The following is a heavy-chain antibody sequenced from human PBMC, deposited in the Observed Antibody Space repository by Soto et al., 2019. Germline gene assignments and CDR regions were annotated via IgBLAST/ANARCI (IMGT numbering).Heavy chain of an antibody. J-gene: IGHJ4*02. CDR2: IIPIFGTA. CDR1: GGTFSSYA. V-gene: IGHV1-69*01. Sequence: QVQLVQSGAEVKKPGSSVKVSCKASGGTFSSYAISWVRQAPGQGLEWMGGIIPIFGTANYAQKFQGRVTITAAESTSKASMELSSLRSEDTAVYYCARRVGGDYGGPHGPYDYWGQGTLVTVSS. CDR3: ARRVGGDYGGPHGPYDY. D-gene: IGHD4-17*01.